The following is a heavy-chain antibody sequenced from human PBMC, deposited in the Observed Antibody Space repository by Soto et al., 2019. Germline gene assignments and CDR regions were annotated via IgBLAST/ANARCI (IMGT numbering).Heavy chain of an antibody. CDR1: GYTFTSYA. D-gene: IGHD3-3*01. Sequence: GASVKVSCKASGYTFTSYAMHWVRQAPGQRLEWMGWINAGNGNTKYSQKFQGRVTITRDTSASTAYMELSSLRSEDTAVYYCARDQKWYYDFWGGYVSWFDPWGQGTLVTVSS. CDR2: INAGNGNT. V-gene: IGHV1-3*01. CDR3: ARDQKWYYDFWGGYVSWFDP. J-gene: IGHJ5*02.